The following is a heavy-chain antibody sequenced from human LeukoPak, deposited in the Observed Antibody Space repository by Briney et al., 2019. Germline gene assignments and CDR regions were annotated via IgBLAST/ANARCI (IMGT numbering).Heavy chain of an antibody. CDR3: ARGYYDSSGDY. CDR1: GGTFSSYA. D-gene: IGHD3-22*01. V-gene: IGHV1-69*01. CDR2: IIPIFGTA. Sequence: PGGSLRLSCAASGGTFSSYAISWVRQAPGQGLEWMGGIIPIFGTANYAQKFQGRVTITADESTSTAYMELSSLRSEDTAVYYCARGYYDSSGDYWGQGTLVTVSS. J-gene: IGHJ4*02.